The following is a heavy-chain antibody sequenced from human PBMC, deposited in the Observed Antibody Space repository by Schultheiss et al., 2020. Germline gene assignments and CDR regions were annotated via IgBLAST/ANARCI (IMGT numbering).Heavy chain of an antibody. J-gene: IGHJ4*02. D-gene: IGHD3-10*01. V-gene: IGHV1-18*04. Sequence: ASVKVSCKASGYTFTYLYLHWVRQAPGQALEWMGWISAYNGNTNYAQKLQGRVTMTTDTSTSTAYMELRSLRSEDTAVYYCARGIGVITDYWGQGTLVTVSS. CDR1: GYTFTYLY. CDR3: ARGIGVITDY. CDR2: ISAYNGNT.